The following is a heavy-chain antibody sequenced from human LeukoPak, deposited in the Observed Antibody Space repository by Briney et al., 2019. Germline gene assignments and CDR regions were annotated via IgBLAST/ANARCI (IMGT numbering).Heavy chain of an antibody. D-gene: IGHD6-19*01. Sequence: PSETLSLTCTVSGASISSGDYHWNWIRQPPGKGLEWIGFIHDSGSTYYNPSLKSRVTISVDRSKNQFSLKLSSVTAADTAVYYCATGYSNGWTSDFDYWGQGARVTVSS. J-gene: IGHJ4*02. V-gene: IGHV4-30-4*01. CDR2: IHDSGST. CDR1: GASISSGDYH. CDR3: ATGYSNGWTSDFDY.